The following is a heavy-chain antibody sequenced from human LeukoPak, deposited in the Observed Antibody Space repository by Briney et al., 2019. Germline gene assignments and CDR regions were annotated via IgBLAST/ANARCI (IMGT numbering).Heavy chain of an antibody. CDR3: AVYSGSYYTPGY. V-gene: IGHV4-31*03. D-gene: IGHD1-26*01. J-gene: IGHJ4*02. CDR1: GGSISSGGYY. Sequence: SQTLSLTCTVSGGSISSGGYYWSWIRQHPGKGLEWIGYIYYSGSTYYNPSLKSRVTISVDTSKNQFSLKLSSVTAADTAVYYCAVYSGSYYTPGYWGQGTLVTVPS. CDR2: IYYSGST.